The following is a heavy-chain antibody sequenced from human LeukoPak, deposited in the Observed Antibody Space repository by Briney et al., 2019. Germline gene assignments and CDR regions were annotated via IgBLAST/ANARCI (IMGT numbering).Heavy chain of an antibody. J-gene: IGHJ3*02. CDR2: ISAYHGNT. Sequence: ASVKVSCKASGYTFTSYGISWVRQAPGQGLEWIGLISAYHGNTNYAQKLQGRVTMTTDTSTSTAYMELRSLRSDDTAVYYCARVRFDCSGGSCYPVAFDIWGQGTMVTVSS. V-gene: IGHV1-18*04. D-gene: IGHD2-15*01. CDR1: GYTFTSYG. CDR3: ARVRFDCSGGSCYPVAFDI.